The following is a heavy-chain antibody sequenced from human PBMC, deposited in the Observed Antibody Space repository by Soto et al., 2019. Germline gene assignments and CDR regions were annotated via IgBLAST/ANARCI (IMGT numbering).Heavy chain of an antibody. J-gene: IGHJ6*03. CDR2: IRSKPNNYAT. CDR1: GFTFSGSA. Sequence: EVQLVESGGGLVQPGGSLKLSCAASGFTFSGSAMHWVRQASGKGLEWVGRIRSKPNNYATAYGASLKGRFTISRDDSKSMAYLHLKSLNTEDTGVYYCSRQASDFWSGKPQYYMDVWGKGTTVTVSS. D-gene: IGHD3-3*01. CDR3: SRQASDFWSGKPQYYMDV. V-gene: IGHV3-73*01.